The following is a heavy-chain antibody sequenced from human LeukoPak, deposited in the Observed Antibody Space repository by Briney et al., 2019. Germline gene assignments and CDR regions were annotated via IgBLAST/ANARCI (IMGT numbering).Heavy chain of an antibody. CDR2: ISTGSNYI. J-gene: IGHJ5*02. V-gene: IGHV3-21*01. CDR3: AKNVESKTLIRRSWFDP. D-gene: IGHD2-21*01. Sequence: GGSLRLSCATSGFTFASYDMNWVRQAPGKGLEWVSTISTGSNYIYYAGSVKGRLTISRDNAKGSLYLQMSSLRAEDTAIYYCAKNVESKTLIRRSWFDPWGQGTLVTVSS. CDR1: GFTFASYD.